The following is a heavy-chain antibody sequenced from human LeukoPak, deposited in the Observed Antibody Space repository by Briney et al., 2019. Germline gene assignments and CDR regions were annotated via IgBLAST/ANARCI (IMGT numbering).Heavy chain of an antibody. V-gene: IGHV1-69*01. CDR3: AREGRASSSFDYYYYMDV. CDR2: IIPIFGTA. Sequence: ASVKVSCKASGGTFSSYAISWVRQAPGQGLEWMGGIIPIFGTANYAQKFQGRVTITADESTSTAYMELSSLRSEDTAVYYCAREGRASSSFDYYYYMDVWGKGTTVTVSS. CDR1: GGTFSSYA. J-gene: IGHJ6*03. D-gene: IGHD6-6*01.